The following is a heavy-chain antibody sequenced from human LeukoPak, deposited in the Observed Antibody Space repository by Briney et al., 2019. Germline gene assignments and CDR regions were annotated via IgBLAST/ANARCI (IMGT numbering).Heavy chain of an antibody. V-gene: IGHV3-23*01. D-gene: IGHD3-10*01. Sequence: GGSLRLSCAASGFTFSSYAMNWVRQAPGKGLEWVSAISGSGDSTYYADSVKGRFTISRDNSKNTLYLQMNNLRAEDTAIYYCAKDRSAISGSTKFFDYWGQGTLVTVSS. CDR3: AKDRSAISGSTKFFDY. J-gene: IGHJ4*02. CDR2: ISGSGDST. CDR1: GFTFSSYA.